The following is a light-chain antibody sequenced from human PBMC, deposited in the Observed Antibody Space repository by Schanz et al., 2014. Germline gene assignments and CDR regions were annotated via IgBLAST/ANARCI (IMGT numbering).Light chain of an antibody. Sequence: QSALTQPASVSGSPGQSITISCTGTSSDVGGYNYVSWYQQHPGKAPKLMIYDVSNRPSGVSYRFSGSKSGNTASLTISGLQDEDEADYYCSSYTTNIPRVFGGGTKLTVL. CDR3: SSYTTNIPRV. J-gene: IGLJ3*02. V-gene: IGLV2-14*01. CDR1: SSDVGGYNY. CDR2: DVS.